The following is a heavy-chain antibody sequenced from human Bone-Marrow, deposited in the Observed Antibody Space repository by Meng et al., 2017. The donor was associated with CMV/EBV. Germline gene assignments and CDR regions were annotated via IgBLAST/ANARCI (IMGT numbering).Heavy chain of an antibody. D-gene: IGHD2-2*01. CDR2: MNPNSGNT. V-gene: IGHV1-8*03. CDR3: ASSCSSTSCYLALFQH. CDR1: GYTFTSYD. J-gene: IGHJ1*01. Sequence: ASVKVSCKASGYTFTSYDINWVRQATGQGLEWMGWMNPNSGNTGYAQKFQGRVTITRNTSISTAYMELSSLRSEDTAVYYCASSCSSTSCYLALFQHWGQGTLVTVSS.